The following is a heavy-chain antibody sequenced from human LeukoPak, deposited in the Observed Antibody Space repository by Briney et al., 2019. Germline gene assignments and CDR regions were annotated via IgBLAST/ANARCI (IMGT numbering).Heavy chain of an antibody. J-gene: IGHJ6*03. V-gene: IGHV1-8*01. Sequence: AASVKVSCKASGYTFTSYDINWVRQATGQGLEWMGWMNPNSGNTGYAQKFQGRVTMTRNTSISTAYMGLSSLRSEDTAVYYCARFDFDNYYYYYYMDVWGKGTTVTVSS. CDR1: GYTFTSYD. CDR3: ARFDFDNYYYYYYMDV. CDR2: MNPNSGNT. D-gene: IGHD3-9*01.